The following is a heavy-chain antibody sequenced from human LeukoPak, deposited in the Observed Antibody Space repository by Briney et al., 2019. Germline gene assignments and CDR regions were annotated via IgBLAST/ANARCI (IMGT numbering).Heavy chain of an antibody. J-gene: IGHJ6*02. V-gene: IGHV4-4*02. CDR1: GGSISSSNW. Sequence: TSETLSLTCAVSGGSISSSNWWSWVRQPPGKGLEWIGDIYHSGSTNYNPSLKSRVTISVDKSKNQFSLKLSSVTAADTAVYYCARDRVLAASPYGMDVWGQGTTVTVSS. CDR2: IYHSGST. D-gene: IGHD6-6*01. CDR3: ARDRVLAASPYGMDV.